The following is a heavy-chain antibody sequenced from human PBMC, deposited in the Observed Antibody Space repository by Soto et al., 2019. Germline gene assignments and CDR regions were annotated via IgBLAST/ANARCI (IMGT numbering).Heavy chain of an antibody. CDR3: ARDPFFGAFDI. D-gene: IGHD3-16*01. Sequence: EVHLVESGGGLVQPGGCLRLSCRAAAFTFSSSWMAWVRQAPGKGLEWVATINEDGSEKEYVDSVKGRFTISRDNAKNSLYLQMNTLRAEDTAVYYCARDPFFGAFDIWGQGTMVTASS. V-gene: IGHV3-7*01. CDR1: AFTFSSSW. J-gene: IGHJ3*02. CDR2: INEDGSEK.